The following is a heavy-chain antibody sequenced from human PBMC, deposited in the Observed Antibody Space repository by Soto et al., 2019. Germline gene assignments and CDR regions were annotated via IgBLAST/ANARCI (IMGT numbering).Heavy chain of an antibody. CDR3: AKRSPYSSGWYSPIFDY. Sequence: GVSLRLSCTASGFTFSSYWMSWVRQAPGKGLEWVANIKQDGSEKYYADSVRGRFTVSRDNSKNSLSLRMNSLRDEDTAVYFCAKRSPYSSGWYSPIFDYWGQGAPVTVSS. D-gene: IGHD6-13*01. CDR1: GFTFSSYW. J-gene: IGHJ4*02. V-gene: IGHV3-7*03. CDR2: IKQDGSEK.